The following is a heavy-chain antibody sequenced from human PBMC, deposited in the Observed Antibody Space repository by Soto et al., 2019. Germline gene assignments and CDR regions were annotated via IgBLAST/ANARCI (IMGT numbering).Heavy chain of an antibody. D-gene: IGHD3-22*01. CDR3: ASAYYDNSGYYLDDY. J-gene: IGHJ4*02. CDR1: GGTFSSYA. Sequence: QVQLVQSGAEVKKPGSSVKVSCKASGGTFSSYAISWVRQAPGQGLEWMGGIIPIFGTANYAQKFQGRVTNTADESTSTAYMELSSLGSEDKAVYYWASAYYDNSGYYLDDYWGQGTLVTVSS. CDR2: IIPIFGTA. V-gene: IGHV1-69*01.